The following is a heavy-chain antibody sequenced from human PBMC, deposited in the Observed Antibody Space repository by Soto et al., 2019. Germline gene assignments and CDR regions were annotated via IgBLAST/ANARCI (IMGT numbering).Heavy chain of an antibody. Sequence: EVQLVESGGGVVQPGRSLRLSCAASGFSFDDYGMHWVRQAPGKGLEWVSGMSWDSGSIGYADSVKGRFTISRDNAKNSLSVQMNSLRAEDRAVYYCAKGEYYDILTGDLQHWGQGTLVTVSS. V-gene: IGHV3-9*01. CDR2: MSWDSGSI. J-gene: IGHJ1*01. CDR1: GFSFDDYG. CDR3: AKGEYYDILTGDLQH. D-gene: IGHD3-9*01.